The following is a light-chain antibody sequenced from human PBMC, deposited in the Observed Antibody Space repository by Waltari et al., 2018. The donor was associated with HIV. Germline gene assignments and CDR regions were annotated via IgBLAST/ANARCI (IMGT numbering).Light chain of an antibody. CDR1: DKNVGHEG. J-gene: IGLJ3*02. CDR3: SAWDSSLSEWV. Sequence: AGLTQPSSVSKGLQQNVTITCTGNDKNVGHEGAGWLLRHEGHPPEVLSYRGGARPAGISHKYFAARSGNTASLTITGLQVDDEAVYYCSAWDSSLSEWVFGGGTKLTVL. CDR2: RGG. V-gene: IGLV10-54*01.